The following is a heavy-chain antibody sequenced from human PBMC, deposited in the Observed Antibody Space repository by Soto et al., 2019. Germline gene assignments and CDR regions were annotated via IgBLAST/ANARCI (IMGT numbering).Heavy chain of an antibody. CDR2: IYYSGST. V-gene: IGHV4-31*11. Sequence: SETLSLTCAVCGGSVSSGGHYWSWIRQHPGKGLEWIGIIYYSGSTYYTPSLRSRVTMSLDKSKNQFSLTLSSVTGADTAVYYCAGHVSSSWVQNFWGQGTLVTVSS. CDR3: AGHVSSSWVQNF. J-gene: IGHJ4*02. D-gene: IGHD6-6*01. CDR1: GGSVSSGGHY.